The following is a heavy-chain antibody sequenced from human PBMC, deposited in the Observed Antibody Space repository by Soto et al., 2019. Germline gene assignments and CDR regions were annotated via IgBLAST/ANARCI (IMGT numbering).Heavy chain of an antibody. J-gene: IGHJ4*02. D-gene: IGHD4-17*01. CDR3: AHKGYGDYPLDY. CDR1: GFSLSTSGVG. CDR2: VYWDDTK. V-gene: IGHV2-5*02. Sequence: KESGPTLVKPTQTLTLTCTFSGFSLSTSGVGVGWIRQPPGKALEWLAVVYWDDTKHYSPSLKSMLTITKDTSKNQVVLTMTNMDPVDTATYFCAHKGYGDYPLDYWGQGTLVTVSS.